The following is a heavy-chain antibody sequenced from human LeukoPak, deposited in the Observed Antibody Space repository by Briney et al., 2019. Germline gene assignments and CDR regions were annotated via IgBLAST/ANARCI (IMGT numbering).Heavy chain of an antibody. CDR3: ARVAVAYCGGDCYFSFDY. Sequence: GGSLRLSCATSGFTFSNYNMNWVRQAPGKGLEWVSSISSSSTYIYYSDSVKGQFSVSRDNVKSSLYLQMTSLRAEDTAVYYCARVAVAYCGGDCYFSFDYWGQGTLVTVSS. D-gene: IGHD2-21*02. CDR1: GFTFSNYN. J-gene: IGHJ4*02. V-gene: IGHV3-21*01. CDR2: ISSSSTYI.